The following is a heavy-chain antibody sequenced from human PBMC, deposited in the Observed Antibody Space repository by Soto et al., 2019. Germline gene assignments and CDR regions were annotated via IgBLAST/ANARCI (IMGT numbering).Heavy chain of an antibody. CDR2: TYYRSKWYN. CDR1: GDSVSSNSAA. Sequence: SQTLSLTWAISGDSVSSNSAAWNWIRQSPSRGLEWLGRTYYRSKWYNDYAVSVKSRITINPDTSKNQFSLQLNSVTPEDTAVYYCARGKYSSSSPGRGKWFDPWGQGTLVTVSS. J-gene: IGHJ5*02. V-gene: IGHV6-1*01. CDR3: ARGKYSSSSPGRGKWFDP. D-gene: IGHD6-13*01.